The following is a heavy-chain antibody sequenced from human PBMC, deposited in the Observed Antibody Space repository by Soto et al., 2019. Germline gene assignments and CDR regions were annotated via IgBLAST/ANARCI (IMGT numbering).Heavy chain of an antibody. J-gene: IGHJ6*03. CDR3: ARGHGDIVVVVAATQYMDV. Sequence: ASVKVSCKASGYTFTSYDINWVRQATGQGLEWMGWMNPNSGNTGYAQKFQGRVTMTRNTSTSTAYMELSSLRSEDTAVYYCARGHGDIVVVVAATQYMDVWGKGTTVTVS. V-gene: IGHV1-8*01. CDR1: GYTFTSYD. D-gene: IGHD2-15*01. CDR2: MNPNSGNT.